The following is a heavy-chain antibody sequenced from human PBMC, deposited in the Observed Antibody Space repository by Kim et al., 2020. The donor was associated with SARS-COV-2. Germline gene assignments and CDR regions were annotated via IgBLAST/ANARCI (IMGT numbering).Heavy chain of an antibody. D-gene: IGHD4-17*01. J-gene: IGHJ6*02. CDR2: INSDGSST. CDR3: ARADGDNYYYYGMDV. Sequence: GGSLRLSCAASGFTFSSYWMHWVRQAPGKGLVWVSRINSDGSSTSYADSVKGRFTISRDNAKNTLYLQMNSLRAEDTAVYYCARADGDNYYYYGMDVWGQGTTVTVSS. V-gene: IGHV3-74*01. CDR1: GFTFSSYW.